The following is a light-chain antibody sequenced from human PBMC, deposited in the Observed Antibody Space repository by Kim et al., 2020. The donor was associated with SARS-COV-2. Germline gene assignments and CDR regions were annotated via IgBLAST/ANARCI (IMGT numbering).Light chain of an antibody. V-gene: IGKV3-20*01. CDR1: QGVSSSH. CDR2: GAS. J-gene: IGKJ1*01. Sequence: LPPGERATLSCRASQGVSSSHLAGYQQKPGQAPRLLIYGASTRATGIPDRFSGSGSGTDFTLTISRLEPEDFAVFYCQKYGSTWTFGQGTKVDIK. CDR3: QKYGSTWT.